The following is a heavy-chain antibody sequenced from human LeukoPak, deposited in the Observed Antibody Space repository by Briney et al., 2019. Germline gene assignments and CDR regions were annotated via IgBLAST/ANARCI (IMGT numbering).Heavy chain of an antibody. V-gene: IGHV3-48*03. CDR1: GFTFSSYE. Sequence: PGGSPRLSCAASGFTFSSYEMTWVRQAPGKGLEWVSYISSSGSTMYYTDSVKGRFTISRDNAKDSLYLQMNSLRAEDTAVYYCARDPGSGYEEHFDYWGQGTLVTVSS. CDR2: ISSSGSTM. D-gene: IGHD5-12*01. J-gene: IGHJ4*02. CDR3: ARDPGSGYEEHFDY.